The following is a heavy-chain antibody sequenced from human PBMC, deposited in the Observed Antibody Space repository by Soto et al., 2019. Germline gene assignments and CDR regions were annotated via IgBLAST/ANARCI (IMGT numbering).Heavy chain of an antibody. J-gene: IGHJ5*01. CDR2: IWYDGVNK. V-gene: IGHV3-33*01. CDR1: GFIFRSYG. CDR3: VREPDSGLLWFGNADS. Sequence: QVQLAESGGGVAQPGKSLRLSCAASGFIFRSYGMHWVRQAPGKGLEWVAFIWYDGVNKYYAESVKGRFTISRDNSKNTMYLQMDSLRGEDTAVYYCVREPDSGLLWFGNADSWGKGTQVTVSS. D-gene: IGHD3-10*01.